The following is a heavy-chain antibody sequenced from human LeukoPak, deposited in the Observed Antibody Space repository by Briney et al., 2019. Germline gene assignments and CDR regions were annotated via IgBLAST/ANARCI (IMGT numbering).Heavy chain of an antibody. CDR2: IYYSGST. D-gene: IGHD2-15*01. CDR3: ANSPRGYCSGGSCYGDDAFDI. CDR1: GGSISSSSYY. J-gene: IGHJ3*02. Sequence: SETLSLTCTVSGGSISSSSYYWGWIRQPPGKGLEWIGSIYYSGSTYYNPSLKSRVTISVDTSKSQFSLKLSSVTAADTAVYYCANSPRGYCSGGSCYGDDAFDIWGQGTMVTVSS. V-gene: IGHV4-39*07.